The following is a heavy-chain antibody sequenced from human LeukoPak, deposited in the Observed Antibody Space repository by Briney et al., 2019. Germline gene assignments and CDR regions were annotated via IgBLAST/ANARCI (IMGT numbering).Heavy chain of an antibody. CDR2: IYTSGNT. CDR1: GGSINSGTYY. V-gene: IGHV4-61*02. D-gene: IGHD5-24*01. Sequence: SQTLSLTCTVSGGSINSGTYYWSWIRQPAGKGLEWIGRIYTSGNTNYNPSLKSRVTISVDMSKNQFSLLLSSVTAADTPMYYCARVKWLQLGYFDYWGQGTLVTVSS. J-gene: IGHJ4*02. CDR3: ARVKWLQLGYFDY.